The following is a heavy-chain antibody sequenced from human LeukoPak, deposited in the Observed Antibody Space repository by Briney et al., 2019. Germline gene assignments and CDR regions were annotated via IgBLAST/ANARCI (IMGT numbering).Heavy chain of an antibody. J-gene: IGHJ6*04. D-gene: IGHD3-10*02. Sequence: GGSLRLSFAALGFTFSSFEMNWVRQAPGKGLEWVSYISSSGSAIYYADSVKGRFTISRDNTKNSLYLQMNSLRAEDTAVYYCAELGITMIGGVWGKGTTVTISS. CDR1: GFTFSSFE. CDR3: AELGITMIGGV. CDR2: ISSSGSAI. V-gene: IGHV3-48*03.